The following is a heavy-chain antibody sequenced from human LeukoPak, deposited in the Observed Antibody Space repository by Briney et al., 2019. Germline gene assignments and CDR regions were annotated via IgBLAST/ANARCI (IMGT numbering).Heavy chain of an antibody. CDR2: IIPIFGTA. CDR3: AREFSTYYYDSSGLLGLGY. Sequence: WASVKVSCKASGGTFSSYAISWVRQAPGQGLEWMGGIIPIFGTANYAQKFQGRVTITRDTSASTAYMELSSLRSEDTAVYYCAREFSTYYYDSSGLLGLGYWGQGTLVTVSS. V-gene: IGHV1-69*05. CDR1: GGTFSSYA. D-gene: IGHD3-22*01. J-gene: IGHJ4*02.